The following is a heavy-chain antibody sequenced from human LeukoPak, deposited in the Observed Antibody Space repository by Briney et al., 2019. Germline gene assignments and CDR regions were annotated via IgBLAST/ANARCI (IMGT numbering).Heavy chain of an antibody. V-gene: IGHV3-7*01. CDR3: ARDAGYSSGYPLDY. Sequence: SGGSLRLSCAASGFIFSNYWMSWVRQAPGKGLEWVANIKQDGSEKFYVGSVRGRFTISRDNAKNSLYLQMNSLRAEDTAVYYCARDAGYSSGYPLDYWGQGTLATVSS. D-gene: IGHD3-22*01. CDR1: GFIFSNYW. CDR2: IKQDGSEK. J-gene: IGHJ4*02.